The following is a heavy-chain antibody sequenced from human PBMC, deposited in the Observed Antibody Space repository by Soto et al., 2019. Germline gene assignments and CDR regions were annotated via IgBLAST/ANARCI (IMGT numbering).Heavy chain of an antibody. CDR3: ARDQGGPDY. D-gene: IGHD3-16*01. Sequence: GGSLRLSCAASGFTFYTHGMHWVRQAPAKGLEWLALINIDENNKSYAGSVKGRFTISRDNAKNTLSLQMNSLRAEDTGVYYCARDQGGPDYWGQGTLVTVSS. CDR2: INIDENNK. J-gene: IGHJ4*02. V-gene: IGHV3-33*01. CDR1: GFTFYTHG.